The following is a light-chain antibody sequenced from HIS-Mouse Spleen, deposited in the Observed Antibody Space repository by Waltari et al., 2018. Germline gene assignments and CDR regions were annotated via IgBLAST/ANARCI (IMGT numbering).Light chain of an antibody. Sequence: SYELTQPPSVSVSPGQTARITCSGDALPKKYAYWYQQKSGQAPVLVISEDIKRPSGVAEGLSGFSSGTIGTLTISGVQVEDKTDYYCYSTDSRGNHRVFGGGTKLSVL. J-gene: IGLJ2*01. V-gene: IGLV3-10*01. CDR1: ALPKKY. CDR3: YSTDSRGNHRV. CDR2: EDI.